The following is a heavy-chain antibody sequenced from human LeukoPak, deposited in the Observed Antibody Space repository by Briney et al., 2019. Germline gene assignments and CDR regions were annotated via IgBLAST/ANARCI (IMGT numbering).Heavy chain of an antibody. CDR3: ARSLIVASEDY. Sequence: PGGSLRLSRAASGFMFDSFYMGWIRQVPGKVLDYIALISASGAVPYYAESVKGRFTISRDNAKNSVSLQMNSLSADDTAVYYCARSLIVASEDYWGQGTLVTVSS. CDR2: ISASGAVP. V-gene: IGHV3-11*04. J-gene: IGHJ4*02. D-gene: IGHD3-22*01. CDR1: GFMFDSFY.